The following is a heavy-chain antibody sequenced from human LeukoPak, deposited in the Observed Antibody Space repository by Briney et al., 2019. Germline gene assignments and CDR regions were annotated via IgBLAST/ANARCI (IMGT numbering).Heavy chain of an antibody. CDR3: ARDQIQWLLTSSVDH. CDR2: ISTYNGNT. CDR1: GYTFTGYY. V-gene: IGHV1-18*04. J-gene: IGHJ4*02. Sequence: ASVKVSCKASGYTFTGYYMHWVRQAPGQGLEWMGWISTYNGNTNYAQKLQGRVTMTTDTSTSTAYMELRSLRSDDTAVYYCARDQIQWLLTSSVDHWGQGTLVTVSS. D-gene: IGHD2-15*01.